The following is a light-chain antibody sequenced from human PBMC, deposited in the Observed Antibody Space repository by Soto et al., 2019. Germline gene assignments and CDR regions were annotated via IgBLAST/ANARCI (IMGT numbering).Light chain of an antibody. CDR1: QSVSSSY. V-gene: IGKV3-20*01. CDR3: QQYGSSPEYT. CDR2: GAS. Sequence: EIVLTQSPGTLSLSPGARATLSCRASQSVSSSYLAWYQQKPGQAPRLLIYGASSRATGIPDRFSGSGSGTDFTLTISRLEPEDWAGYYCQQYGSSPEYTVGQGARLEIK. J-gene: IGKJ5*01.